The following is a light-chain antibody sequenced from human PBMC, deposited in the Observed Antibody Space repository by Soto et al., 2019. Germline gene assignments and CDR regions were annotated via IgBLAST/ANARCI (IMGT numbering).Light chain of an antibody. V-gene: IGKV3-20*01. CDR2: GAS. CDR3: QQSGSSPPYT. Sequence: EIVLTQSPGTLSLSPGERATLSCRASHGVSSIYLAWYQQKPGQAPRILIYGASSRATGIPDRFSGSGSGTDFTLTISRLEPEDYAVYYCQQSGSSPPYTFGQGTKLEIK. J-gene: IGKJ2*01. CDR1: HGVSSIY.